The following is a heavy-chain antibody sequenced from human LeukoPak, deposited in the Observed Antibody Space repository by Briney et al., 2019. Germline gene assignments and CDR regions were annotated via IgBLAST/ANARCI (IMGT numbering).Heavy chain of an antibody. CDR2: IYPGDSDT. D-gene: IGHD6-6*01. V-gene: IGHV5-51*01. CDR3: ARPHGSSLPRVFDY. Sequence: GASLKISCKGSGFRFTSYWIGWVRQVPGKGLEWMGIIYPGDSDTRYSPSFQGQVTISADKSVSTAYLQWSSLKASDTAMYYCARPHGSSLPRVFDYWGQGTLVTVSS. CDR1: GFRFTSYW. J-gene: IGHJ4*02.